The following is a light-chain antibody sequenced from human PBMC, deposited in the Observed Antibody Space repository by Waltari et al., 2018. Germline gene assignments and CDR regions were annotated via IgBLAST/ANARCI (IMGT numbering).Light chain of an antibody. CDR3: GTWDSSMSVGV. V-gene: IGLV1-51*01. CDR2: EDD. CDR1: SPNIGKHY. J-gene: IGLJ2*01. Sequence: QSVLTQPPSASAASGQKVTISCSGSSPNIGKHYVSWYQQLPGTAPKLLIYEDDKRPSGISGRFSGSKSGTSATLDIHGLQTGDEADYYCGTWDSSMSVGVLGGGTKVTVL.